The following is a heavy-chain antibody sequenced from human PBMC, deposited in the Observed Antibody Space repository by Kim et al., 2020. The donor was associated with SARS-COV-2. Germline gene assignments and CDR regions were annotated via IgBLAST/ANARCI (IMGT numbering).Heavy chain of an antibody. D-gene: IGHD4-17*01. CDR2: INTNTGHP. CDR1: GYIFTDYT. Sequence: ASVKVSCKASGYIFTDYTMNWVRQAPGQGLEWMGWINTNTGHPTYAQGFTGRFVFSLDTSVSTAYLQISSLKAEDSVVYYCARAVLMDVWGQGTTVTVSS. J-gene: IGHJ6*02. V-gene: IGHV7-4-1*02. CDR3: ARAVLMDV.